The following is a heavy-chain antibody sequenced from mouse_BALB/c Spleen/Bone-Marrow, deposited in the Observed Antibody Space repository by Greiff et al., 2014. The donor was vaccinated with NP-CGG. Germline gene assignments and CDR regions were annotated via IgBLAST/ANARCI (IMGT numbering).Heavy chain of an antibody. CDR2: IDPENGDT. CDR3: NADTRAMDY. V-gene: IGHV14-4*02. Sequence: VHVKQSGAELVRSGASVKLSCTGSGFNIKDFYMHWVKQRPDQGLEWIGWIDPENGDTEYAPKFQGKATLTADTSSNTAYLQLNSLTSEDTAVYYCNADTRAMDYWGQGTSVTVSS. CDR1: GFNIKDFY. J-gene: IGHJ4*01.